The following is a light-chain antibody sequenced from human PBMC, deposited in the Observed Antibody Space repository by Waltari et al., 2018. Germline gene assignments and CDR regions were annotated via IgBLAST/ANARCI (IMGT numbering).Light chain of an antibody. CDR2: STN. V-gene: IGLV8-61*01. CDR3: VLSMGSGISL. J-gene: IGLJ2*01. Sequence: QTVVTQEPSFSVSPGGTVPLPLGLRSASVPAIYYPSWYQQTPGQAPRTLIYSTNSRSSGVPDRFSGSILGNKAALTITGAQADDESVYYCVLSMGSGISLFGGGTKLTVL. CDR1: SASVPAIYY.